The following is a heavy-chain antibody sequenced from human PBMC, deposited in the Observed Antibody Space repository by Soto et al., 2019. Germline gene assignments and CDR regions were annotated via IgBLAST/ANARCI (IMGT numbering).Heavy chain of an antibody. Sequence: EVQLLESGGGLVQPGGSLRLSCAASGFTFSSYAMSWVRQAPGKGLEWVSAISGSGGSTYYADSVKGRFTISRDNSKNTLYLQMNSLRAEDTAVYYXXXXXXXXXDFWSGVXDYWGQGTLVTXSS. CDR2: ISGSGGST. V-gene: IGHV3-23*01. CDR1: GFTFSSYA. J-gene: IGHJ4*02. CDR3: XXXXXXXXDFWSGVXDY. D-gene: IGHD3-3*01.